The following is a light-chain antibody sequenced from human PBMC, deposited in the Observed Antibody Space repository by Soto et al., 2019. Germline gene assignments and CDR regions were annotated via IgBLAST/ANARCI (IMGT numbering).Light chain of an antibody. V-gene: IGKV3-11*01. Sequence: EIVLTQSPATLSLSPGERATLSCRASQSVSSYLAWYQQKPGQAPRLLIYDASNRATGIPARFSGSGSGTDFTLTISILEPEDFAVYYCQQRSNWPPRTFGGGTKVEIK. CDR2: DAS. CDR3: QQRSNWPPRT. CDR1: QSVSSY. J-gene: IGKJ4*01.